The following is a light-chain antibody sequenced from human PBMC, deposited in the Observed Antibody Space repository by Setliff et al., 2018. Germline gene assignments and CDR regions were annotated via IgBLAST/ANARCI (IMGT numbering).Light chain of an antibody. V-gene: IGLV2-14*03. CDR2: DVS. CDR1: SSDVGGHNY. J-gene: IGLJ1*01. Sequence: QSALTQPASVSGSPGQSITISCTGTSSDVGGHNYVSWYQQHPGKAPKLLISDVSHRPSGVSIRFSGSKSGNTASLTISGLQAEDEADYYCSSYASSINTEVIGTGTKGTV. CDR3: SSYASSINTEV.